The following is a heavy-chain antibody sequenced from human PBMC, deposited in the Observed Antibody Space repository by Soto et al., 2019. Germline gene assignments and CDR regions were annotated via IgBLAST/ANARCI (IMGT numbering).Heavy chain of an antibody. V-gene: IGHV1-46*01. J-gene: IGHJ4*02. CDR3: ARDSRYYDSSGYWAPTDY. D-gene: IGHD3-22*01. Sequence: ASVKVSCKASGYTFTSYYMHWVRQAPGQGLEWMGIINPSGGSTSYAQKFQGRVTMTRGTSTSTVYMELSSLRSEDTAVYYCARDSRYYDSSGYWAPTDYWGQGTLVTVSS. CDR1: GYTFTSYY. CDR2: INPSGGST.